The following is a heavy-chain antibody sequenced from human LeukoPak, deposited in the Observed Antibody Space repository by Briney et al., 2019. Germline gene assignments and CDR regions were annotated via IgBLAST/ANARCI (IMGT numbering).Heavy chain of an antibody. CDR3: ARVYAVRGVISFDP. Sequence: SETLSLTCTVSGYSISSGYYWGWIRQPPGKGLEWIGSIYHGGSTYYDPSLKSRVTISVDTSKNQFSLKLSSVTAADTAVYYCARVYAVRGVISFDPWGQGTLVTVSS. J-gene: IGHJ5*02. D-gene: IGHD3-10*01. CDR2: IYHGGST. V-gene: IGHV4-38-2*02. CDR1: GYSISSGYY.